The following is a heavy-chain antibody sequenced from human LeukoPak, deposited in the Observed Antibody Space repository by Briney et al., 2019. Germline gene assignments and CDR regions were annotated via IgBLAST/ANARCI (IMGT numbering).Heavy chain of an antibody. Sequence: SETLSLTCTVSGGSISSGGYYWSWIRQHPGRGLEWIGYIYYSGSTYYNPSLKSRVTISVDTSKNQFSLKLSSVTAADTAVYYCARGGQQLGPSFDYWGQGTLVTVSS. CDR3: ARGGQQLGPSFDY. D-gene: IGHD6-13*01. CDR2: IYYSGST. J-gene: IGHJ4*02. V-gene: IGHV4-31*03. CDR1: GGSISSGGYY.